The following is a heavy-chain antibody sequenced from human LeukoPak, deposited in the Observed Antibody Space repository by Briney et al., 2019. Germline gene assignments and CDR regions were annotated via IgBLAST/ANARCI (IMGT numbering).Heavy chain of an antibody. CDR2: INPNSGGT. J-gene: IGHJ3*02. CDR1: GYTFTGYY. Sequence: ASVKVSCKASGYTFTGYYMHWVRQAPGQGLEWMGWINPNSGGTNYAQKFQGRVTMTRDTSISTAYMELSRLRSDDTAVYYCARGHGSSWYFPGFGDAFDIWGQGTMVTVSS. D-gene: IGHD6-13*01. V-gene: IGHV1-2*02. CDR3: ARGHGSSWYFPGFGDAFDI.